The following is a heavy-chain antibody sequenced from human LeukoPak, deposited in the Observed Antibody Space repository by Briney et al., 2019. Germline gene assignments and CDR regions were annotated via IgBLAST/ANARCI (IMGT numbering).Heavy chain of an antibody. D-gene: IGHD4-23*01. CDR3: ARGRPHGNDY. V-gene: IGHV3-30-3*01. CDR1: GFIFSSYA. J-gene: IGHJ4*02. Sequence: GRSLRLSCAASGFIFSSYAMHWVRQAPGKGLEWVAVISYDGSNKYYADSVKGRFSISRDNAKNTLYLQMNSLRVEDTAVYYCARGRPHGNDYWGQGTLVTVSS. CDR2: ISYDGSNK.